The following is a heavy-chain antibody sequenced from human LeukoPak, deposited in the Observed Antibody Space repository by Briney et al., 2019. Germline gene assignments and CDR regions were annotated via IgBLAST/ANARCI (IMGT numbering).Heavy chain of an antibody. CDR2: IYYSGST. V-gene: IGHV4-31*03. Sequence: SQTLSLTCTVSGGSISSGGYYWSWIRQHPGKGLGWIGYIYYSGSTYYNPSLKSRVTISVDTSRNQFSLKLSSVTAADTAVYYCAREEMGSGYDPKTIYFDYWGQGTLVTVSS. CDR3: AREEMGSGYDPKTIYFDY. CDR1: GGSISSGGYY. D-gene: IGHD5-12*01. J-gene: IGHJ4*02.